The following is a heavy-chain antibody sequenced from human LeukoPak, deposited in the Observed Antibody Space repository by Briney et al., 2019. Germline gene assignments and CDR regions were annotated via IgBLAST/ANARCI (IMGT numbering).Heavy chain of an antibody. CDR2: ISSSGSTI. J-gene: IGHJ4*02. Sequence: GGXLXXSCAASGFTFSSYEMNWVRQAPGKGLEWVSYISSSGSTIYYADSVKGRFTISRDNAKNSLYLQMNSLRAEDTAVYYCARLPQPYCSGGSCYVDYWGQGTLVTVSS. V-gene: IGHV3-48*03. CDR3: ARLPQPYCSGGSCYVDY. CDR1: GFTFSSYE. D-gene: IGHD2-15*01.